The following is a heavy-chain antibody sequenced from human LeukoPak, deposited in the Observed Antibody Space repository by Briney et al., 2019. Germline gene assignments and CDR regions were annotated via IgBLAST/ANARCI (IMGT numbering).Heavy chain of an antibody. CDR1: GFTFTNYA. V-gene: IGHV3-23*01. Sequence: EGSLRLSCAASGFTFTNYAMNWVRQAPGKGLEWVSTLSPSGADTYYAGSVKGRFTISRDISKNTLYLQMNSLRAEDTAVYYCARRAYNWGAFDIWGQGTMVTVSS. J-gene: IGHJ3*02. CDR2: LSPSGADT. D-gene: IGHD5-24*01. CDR3: ARRAYNWGAFDI.